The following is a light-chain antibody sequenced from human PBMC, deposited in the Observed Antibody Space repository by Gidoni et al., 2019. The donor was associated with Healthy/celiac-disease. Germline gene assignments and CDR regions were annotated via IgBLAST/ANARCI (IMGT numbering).Light chain of an antibody. Sequence: ILFTQSPATLSVSPGERATLACRASQSVSSYIAWYQQKPGQAPRLLIYDASNRDTGIPARFSGSGSGTDFTLTISSLEPEDFAVDYCQQRSNWPITFGQGTRLEIK. V-gene: IGKV3-11*01. J-gene: IGKJ5*01. CDR3: QQRSNWPIT. CDR2: DAS. CDR1: QSVSSY.